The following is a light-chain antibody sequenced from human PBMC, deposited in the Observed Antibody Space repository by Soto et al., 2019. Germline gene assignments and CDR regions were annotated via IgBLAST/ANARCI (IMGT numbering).Light chain of an antibody. CDR3: SSYTSSSTRV. V-gene: IGLV2-14*03. CDR2: EVS. J-gene: IGLJ1*01. CDR1: SSDVGAYDY. Sequence: QSALTQPASVSGSPGQSITISCTGTSSDVGAYDYVSWYQQHPDKAPKLMIYEVSHRPSGVSNRFYGSKSVNTATLTISGLQAEDEVDYYCSSYTSSSTRVFGTGTKLTVL.